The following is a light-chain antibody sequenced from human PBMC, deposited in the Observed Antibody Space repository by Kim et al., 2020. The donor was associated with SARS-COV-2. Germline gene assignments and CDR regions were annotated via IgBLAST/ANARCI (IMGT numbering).Light chain of an antibody. CDR2: LGS. CDR3: MQALQTPRT. J-gene: IGKJ2*01. Sequence: DPASISCRSSQSLLHSNGYNYLDWYLQKPGQSPQLLIYLGSNRASGVPDRFSGSGSGTDFTLKISRVEAEDVGVYYCMQALQTPRTFGQGTKLEIK. V-gene: IGKV2-28*01. CDR1: QSLLHSNGYNY.